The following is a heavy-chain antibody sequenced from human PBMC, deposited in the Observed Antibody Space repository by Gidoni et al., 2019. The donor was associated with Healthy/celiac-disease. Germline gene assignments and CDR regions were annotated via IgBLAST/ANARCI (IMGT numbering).Heavy chain of an antibody. CDR2: IWYDGSNK. CDR3: AREGGSSWYTTSGIYYYMDV. Sequence: QVQLVESGGGVVQPGRSLRLSCAASGFTFSSYGLHWVRQAPGKGLEWGAVIWYDGSNKYYADSVKGRFTISRDNSKNTLYLQMNSLRAEDTAVYYCAREGGSSWYTTSGIYYYMDVWGKGTTVTVSS. V-gene: IGHV3-33*01. CDR1: GFTFSSYG. D-gene: IGHD6-13*01. J-gene: IGHJ6*03.